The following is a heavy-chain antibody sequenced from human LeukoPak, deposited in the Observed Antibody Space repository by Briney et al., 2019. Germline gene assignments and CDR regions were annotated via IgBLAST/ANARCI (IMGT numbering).Heavy chain of an antibody. Sequence: GASVKVSCKASGYTFTGYYMHWVRQAPGQRLEWMGWINVGNGNTKYSQKFQGRVTITRDTSASTAYMEVSSLRSEDTAVYYCAREGRTYYYDSSGFDYWGQGTLVTVSS. J-gene: IGHJ4*02. CDR3: AREGRTYYYDSSGFDY. D-gene: IGHD3-22*01. CDR2: INVGNGNT. CDR1: GYTFTGYY. V-gene: IGHV1-3*01.